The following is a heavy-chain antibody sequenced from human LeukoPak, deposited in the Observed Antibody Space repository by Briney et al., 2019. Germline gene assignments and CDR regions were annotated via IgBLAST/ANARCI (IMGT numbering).Heavy chain of an antibody. J-gene: IGHJ5*02. CDR3: ARESYCSSTSCYDPWFDP. CDR1: GFTVSSNY. CDR2: IYSGGST. Sequence: GGSLRLSCAASGFTVSSNYVSWVRQAPGKGLEWVSVIYSGGSTYYADSVKGRFTISRDNSKNTLYLQMNSLRAEDTAVYYCARESYCSSTSCYDPWFDPWGQGTLVTVSS. V-gene: IGHV3-53*01. D-gene: IGHD2-2*01.